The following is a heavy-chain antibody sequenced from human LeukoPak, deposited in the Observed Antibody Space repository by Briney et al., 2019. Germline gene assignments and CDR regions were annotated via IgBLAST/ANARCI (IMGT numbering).Heavy chain of an antibody. CDR1: GYTFTGYY. CDR3: ARVFWSGYLTYYYYGMDV. Sequence: ASVKVSCKASGYTFTGYYMHWVRQAPGQGLEWMGWINPNTGGTHYAQKFQGRVTMTRDTSISTAHMELSSLRSDDTAVYYCARVFWSGYLTYYYYGMDVWGQGTTVTVSS. J-gene: IGHJ6*02. D-gene: IGHD3-3*01. V-gene: IGHV1-2*02. CDR2: INPNTGGT.